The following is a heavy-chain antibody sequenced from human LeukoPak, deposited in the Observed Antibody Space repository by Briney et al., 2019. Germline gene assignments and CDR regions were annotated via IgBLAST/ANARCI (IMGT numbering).Heavy chain of an antibody. J-gene: IGHJ6*02. CDR3: ARAPRITIFGVVIKPSYYYYYGMDV. V-gene: IGHV1-18*01. Sequence: RASVKVSCTASGYTFTSYGISWVRQAPGQGLEWMGWISAYNGNTNYAQKLQGRVTMTTDTSTSTAYMELRSLRSDDTAVYYCARAPRITIFGVVIKPSYYYYYGMDVWGQGTTVTVSS. CDR1: GYTFTSYG. CDR2: ISAYNGNT. D-gene: IGHD3-3*01.